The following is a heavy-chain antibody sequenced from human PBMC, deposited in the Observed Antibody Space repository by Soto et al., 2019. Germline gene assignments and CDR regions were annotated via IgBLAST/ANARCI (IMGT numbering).Heavy chain of an antibody. Sequence: QVQLVQSGAEVQRPGSSVKVSCKASGGTFSSYAISWVRQAPEQGLEWMGGINPIFGTPHYAQKYQGRVTITADTFTNTAYMELTRLTSDDTVVYFCAREGRHFDYWGQGTLVTVSS. CDR3: AREGRHFDY. CDR2: INPIFGTP. CDR1: GGTFSSYA. V-gene: IGHV1-69*06. J-gene: IGHJ4*02.